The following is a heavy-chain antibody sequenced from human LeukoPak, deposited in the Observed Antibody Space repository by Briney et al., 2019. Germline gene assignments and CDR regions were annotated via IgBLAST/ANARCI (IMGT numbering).Heavy chain of an antibody. CDR1: GGSISSGGYY. J-gene: IGHJ6*02. Sequence: SETLSLTCTVPGGSISSGGYYWSWIRQPPGKGLEWIGYIYYSGSTYYNPSLKSRVTISVDTSKNQFSLKLSSVTAADTAVYYCARALVARSFYYYYGMDVWGQGTTVTVSS. V-gene: IGHV4-30-4*01. D-gene: IGHD6-6*01. CDR2: IYYSGST. CDR3: ARALVARSFYYYYGMDV.